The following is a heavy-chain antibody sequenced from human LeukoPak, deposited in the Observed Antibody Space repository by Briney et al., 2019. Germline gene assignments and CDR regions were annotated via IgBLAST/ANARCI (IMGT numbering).Heavy chain of an antibody. CDR2: IYSGGST. V-gene: IGHV3-53*01. D-gene: IGHD3-22*01. CDR3: ARSNHSSGYYGYFDY. CDR1: GFTVSSNY. Sequence: GGSLRLSCAASGFTVSSNYMSWVRQAPGKGLEWVSVIYSGGSTYYADSVKGRFTISRDNSKNTLYLQINSLRAEDTAVYYCARSNHSSGYYGYFDYWGQGTLVTVSS. J-gene: IGHJ4*02.